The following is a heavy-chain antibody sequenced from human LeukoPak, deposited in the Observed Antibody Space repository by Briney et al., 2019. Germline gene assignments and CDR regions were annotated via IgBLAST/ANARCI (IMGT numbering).Heavy chain of an antibody. CDR1: GYSISSGYY. J-gene: IGHJ4*02. D-gene: IGHD6-13*01. CDR2: IYHSGST. V-gene: IGHV4-38-2*02. CDR3: ARVAGQQQAL. Sequence: SETLSLTCTVSGYSISSGYYWGWIRQPPGKGLEWIGSIYHSGSTYYNPSLKSRVTISVDTSKNQFSLKLSSVTAADTAVYYCARVAGQQQALWGQGTLVTVSS.